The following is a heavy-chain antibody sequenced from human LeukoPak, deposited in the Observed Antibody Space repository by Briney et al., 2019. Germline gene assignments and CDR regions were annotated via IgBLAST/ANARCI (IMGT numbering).Heavy chain of an antibody. CDR2: ISGSGGST. CDR1: GSTFSDYA. V-gene: IGHV3-23*01. CDR3: AKGRIAVAGTTEF. Sequence: AGGSLRLSCAASGSTFSDYAMSWVRQAPGKGLEWVSGISGSGGSTHYADSVKGRFTISRDNSKNTLYVQMNGLRAEDTAVYYCAKGRIAVAGTTEFWGQGTLVAVSS. J-gene: IGHJ4*02. D-gene: IGHD6-19*01.